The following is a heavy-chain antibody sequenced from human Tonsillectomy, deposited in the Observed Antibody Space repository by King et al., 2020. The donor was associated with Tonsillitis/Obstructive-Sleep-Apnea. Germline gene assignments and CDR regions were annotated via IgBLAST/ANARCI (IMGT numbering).Heavy chain of an antibody. CDR3: AREVVAVAGPQFGNYYCYYGIDV. CDR1: GFTFSSYA. D-gene: IGHD6-19*01. J-gene: IGHJ6*02. CDR2: ISYDGSNK. V-gene: IGHV3-30*04. Sequence: VQLVESGGGVVQPGGPLRLSCAASGFTFSSYAMHWVRQAPGKGLEWVAVISYDGSNKYYAHSVQGRFTITSDNSKNTVYLQMNSLRAEDTAVYYCAREVVAVAGPQFGNYYCYYGIDVWGQGTPVTVSS.